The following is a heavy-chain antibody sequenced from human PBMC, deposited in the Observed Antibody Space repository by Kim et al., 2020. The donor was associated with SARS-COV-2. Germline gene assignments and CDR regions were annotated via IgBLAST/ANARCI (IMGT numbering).Heavy chain of an antibody. D-gene: IGHD6-19*01. J-gene: IGHJ4*02. V-gene: IGHV4-59*08. CDR2: IYYSGTT. CDR1: GGSISSYY. CDR3: ARQGGWYGVEDY. Sequence: SETLSLTCTVSGGSISSYYWSWIRQPPGKGLEWIGYIYYSGTTNYNPSLNSRVTISVDTSKNQFSLKLSSVTAADTAVYYCARQGGWYGVEDYWGQGTLV.